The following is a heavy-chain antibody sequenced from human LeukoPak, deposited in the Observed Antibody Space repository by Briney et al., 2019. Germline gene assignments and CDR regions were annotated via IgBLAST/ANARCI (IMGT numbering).Heavy chain of an antibody. V-gene: IGHV3-48*01. D-gene: IGHD2-2*01. CDR3: ARGRDTVVVPAAVDY. Sequence: GGSLRLSCAASGFIFSIYNMNWVRQAPGKGLEWVSYISSSGSTIYYADSVKGRFTISRDNAKNSLSLQMNSLRAEDTAVYFCARGRDTVVVPAAVDYWGQGTPVTVSS. CDR2: ISSSGSTI. J-gene: IGHJ4*02. CDR1: GFIFSIYN.